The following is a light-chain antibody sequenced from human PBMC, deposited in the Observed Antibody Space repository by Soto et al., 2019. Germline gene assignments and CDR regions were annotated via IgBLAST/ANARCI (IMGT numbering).Light chain of an antibody. J-gene: IGKJ1*01. CDR3: LHDYTYPRT. CDR1: QDIRND. Sequence: AIQMTQSPSSLSASVGDRVTITCRASQDIRNDLGWYQQKPGEAPQLLIYAASHLQSGVPSRFSGTGSGTDLTLTNSSLQTEDFATYYCLHDYTYPRTFGQGTKVDIK. V-gene: IGKV1-6*01. CDR2: AAS.